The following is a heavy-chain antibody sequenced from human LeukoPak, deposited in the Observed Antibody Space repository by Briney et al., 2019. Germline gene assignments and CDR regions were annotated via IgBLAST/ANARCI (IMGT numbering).Heavy chain of an antibody. CDR1: GFTFSNYG. V-gene: IGHV3-30*02. Sequence: GGSLRLSCAASGFTFSNYGMHWVRQAPGKGLEWVAFIRYDGSNKYYADSVKGRFTISRDNSKNTLYLQMNSLRAEDTAVYYCAKAQTIFGVVPNDYWGQGTLVTVSS. CDR3: AKAQTIFGVVPNDY. J-gene: IGHJ4*02. CDR2: IRYDGSNK. D-gene: IGHD3-3*01.